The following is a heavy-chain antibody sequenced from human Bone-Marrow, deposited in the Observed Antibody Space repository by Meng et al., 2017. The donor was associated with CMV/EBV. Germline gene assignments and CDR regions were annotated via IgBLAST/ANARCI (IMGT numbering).Heavy chain of an antibody. CDR1: GGSVSSGSYY. J-gene: IGHJ4*02. V-gene: IGHV4-61*01. D-gene: IGHD6-19*01. CDR2: IYYSGST. Sequence: SETPSRICTVSGGSVSSGSYYWSWIRQPPGKGLEWIGYIYYSGSTNYTPSLKSRVTISVDTSRNQLSLKLSSVSASDTAMYYCAGGPADYSSGWYDYWGRGKLVPVSS. CDR3: AGGPADYSSGWYDY.